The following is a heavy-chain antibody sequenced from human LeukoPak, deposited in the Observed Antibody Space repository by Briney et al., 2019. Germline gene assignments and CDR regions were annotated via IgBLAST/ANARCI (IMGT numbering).Heavy chain of an antibody. Sequence: SGGSLRLSCVTSGFTFTSYAPYWVRQAPGRGLEYVSAISSNAASTYYAESVKGRFTISRDTSMSTLYLQMGSLRPEDTAVYYCARRERNAFDYWGEGTMVTVS. D-gene: IGHD2-8*01. V-gene: IGHV3-64*02. CDR2: ISSNAAST. J-gene: IGHJ4*02. CDR3: ARRERNAFDY. CDR1: GFTFTSYA.